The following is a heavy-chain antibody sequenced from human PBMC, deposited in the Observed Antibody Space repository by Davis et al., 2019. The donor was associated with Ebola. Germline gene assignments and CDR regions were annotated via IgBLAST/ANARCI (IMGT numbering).Heavy chain of an antibody. Sequence: GESLKISCAASGFTFSSTLMHWVRQSPGKGLEWVSAIDYAGTSRDYADSVKGRFTISRDNAKNMLYLQMNSLRAEDTAIYYCASAISVGGHKWGQGTLVTVSS. CDR2: IDYAGTSR. D-gene: IGHD6-19*01. CDR1: GFTFSSTL. J-gene: IGHJ4*02. CDR3: ASAISVGGHK. V-gene: IGHV3-74*01.